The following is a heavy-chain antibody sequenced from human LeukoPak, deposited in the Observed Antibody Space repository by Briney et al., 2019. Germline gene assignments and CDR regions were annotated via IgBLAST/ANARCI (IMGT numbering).Heavy chain of an antibody. V-gene: IGHV1-2*02. Sequence: ASVKVSCKASGYTFTGYCMHWVRQAPGQGLEWMGWINPNSGGINYAQKFQGRVTMTRDTSISTAYMDLSRLRSDDTAVYYCARDLQWELPRGDAFDIWGQGTMITVSS. J-gene: IGHJ3*02. CDR3: ARDLQWELPRGDAFDI. CDR2: INPNSGGI. CDR1: GYTFTGYC. D-gene: IGHD1-26*01.